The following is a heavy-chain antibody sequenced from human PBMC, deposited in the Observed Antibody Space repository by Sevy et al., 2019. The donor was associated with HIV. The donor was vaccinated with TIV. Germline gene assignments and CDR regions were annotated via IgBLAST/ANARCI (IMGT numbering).Heavy chain of an antibody. Sequence: GGSLRLSCAASGFTFSDYYMSWIRQAPGKGLEWVSYISSSGSTIYYADSLKGRFTISRDNAKNSLYLQMNSLRAEDTAVYYCAREGSYYDILTGYHTYFDYWGQGTLVTVSS. D-gene: IGHD3-9*01. V-gene: IGHV3-11*04. CDR1: GFTFSDYY. CDR2: ISSSGSTI. J-gene: IGHJ4*02. CDR3: AREGSYYDILTGYHTYFDY.